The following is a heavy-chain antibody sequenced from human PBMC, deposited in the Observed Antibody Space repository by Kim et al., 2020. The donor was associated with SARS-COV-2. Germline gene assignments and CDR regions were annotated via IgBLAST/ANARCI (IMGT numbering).Heavy chain of an antibody. D-gene: IGHD3-22*01. J-gene: IGHJ3*02. Sequence: SVKVSCKASGGNFSSYTFGWVRQALGQGLECMGGIIPMFDTGNPAQKFQGRLTITADESTRTVYMELRNLRSEDTAVYYCPRDNDAGVVIYAFDIWGQGTMVTVSS. V-gene: IGHV1-69*13. CDR2: IIPMFDTG. CDR1: GGNFSSYT. CDR3: PRDNDAGVVIYAFDI.